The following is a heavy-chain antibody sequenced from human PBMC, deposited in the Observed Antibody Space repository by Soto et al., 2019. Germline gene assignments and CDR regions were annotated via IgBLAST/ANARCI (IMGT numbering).Heavy chain of an antibody. CDR1: GGSISNYC. CDR3: AGLHWGSSGLYSFDS. D-gene: IGHD3-16*01. Sequence: QVQLQESGPGLVKPSETLSLTCTVSGGSISNYCWSWIRQPAGKGLEWIGRICGSGSTHYNPSLESRVTTTVDVSTNQLVLELRSATAATRAVYYCAGLHWGSSGLYSFDSWGQGTLVTVSS. J-gene: IGHJ4*02. V-gene: IGHV4-4*07. CDR2: ICGSGST.